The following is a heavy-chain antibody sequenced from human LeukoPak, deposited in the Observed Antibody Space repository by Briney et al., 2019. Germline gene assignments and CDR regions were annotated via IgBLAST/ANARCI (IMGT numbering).Heavy chain of an antibody. CDR3: ARDPDSMVAATPDY. V-gene: IGHV3-9*01. CDR2: ISWNSGSI. Sequence: PGRSLRLSCAASGFTFDDYAMHWVRQAPGKGLEWVSGISWNSGSIGYADSVKGRFTISRDNAENSLYLQMNSLRAEDTALYYCARDPDSMVAATPDYWGQGTLVTVSS. CDR1: GFTFDDYA. J-gene: IGHJ4*02. D-gene: IGHD2-15*01.